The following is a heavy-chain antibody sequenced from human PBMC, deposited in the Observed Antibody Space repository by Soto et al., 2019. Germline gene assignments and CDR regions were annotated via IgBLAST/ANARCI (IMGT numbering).Heavy chain of an antibody. D-gene: IGHD1-26*01. Sequence: SETLSLTCAVSGYSISSGYYWGWVRQPPGKGLEWIGSIYHSGSTYYNPSLKSRVTISVDTSKNQFSLKLSSVTAADTAVYYCARDPTPGSGNYWGQGTLVTVSS. CDR2: IYHSGST. CDR3: ARDPTPGSGNY. CDR1: GYSISSGYY. J-gene: IGHJ4*02. V-gene: IGHV4-38-2*02.